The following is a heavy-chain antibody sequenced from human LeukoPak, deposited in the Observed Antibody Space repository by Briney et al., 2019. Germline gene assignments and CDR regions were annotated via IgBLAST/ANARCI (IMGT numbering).Heavy chain of an antibody. J-gene: IGHJ4*02. Sequence: SETLSLTCTVSGGSISSSSYYWGWIRQPPGKGLEWIGSIYYSGSTYYNPSLKSRVTISVDTSKNQFSLKLSSVTAADTAVYYCARTSHPHGSSWLFDYWGQGTLVTVSS. CDR3: ARTSHPHGSSWLFDY. CDR1: GGSISSSSYY. V-gene: IGHV4-39*01. CDR2: IYYSGST. D-gene: IGHD6-13*01.